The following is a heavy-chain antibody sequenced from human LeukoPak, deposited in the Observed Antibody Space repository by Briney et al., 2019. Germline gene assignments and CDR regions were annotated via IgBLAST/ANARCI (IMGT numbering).Heavy chain of an antibody. CDR2: ISYDGSNK. Sequence: GGSLRLSCAASGFTFSSYAMHWVRQAPGKGLEWVAVISYDGSNKYYADSVKGRFTISRDNSKNTLYLQMNSLRAEDTAVYYCARCVDIAAAGYLDYWGQGTLVTVSS. J-gene: IGHJ4*02. V-gene: IGHV3-30*04. CDR3: ARCVDIAAAGYLDY. D-gene: IGHD6-13*01. CDR1: GFTFSSYA.